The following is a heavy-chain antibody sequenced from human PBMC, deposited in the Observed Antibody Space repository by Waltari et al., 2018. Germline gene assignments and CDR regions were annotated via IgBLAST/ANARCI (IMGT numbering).Heavy chain of an antibody. CDR2: IIPIVGTA. CDR1: GGTFSSYA. Sequence: QVQLVQSGAEVKKPGSSVKVSCKASGGTFSSYAISWVRQAPGQGLEWMGGIIPIVGTANYAQKFQGRVTITTDESTSTAYMELSSLRSEDTAVYYCARDERVYYYDSSGYYSAFDIWGQGTMVTVSS. J-gene: IGHJ3*02. D-gene: IGHD3-22*01. V-gene: IGHV1-69*05. CDR3: ARDERVYYYDSSGYYSAFDI.